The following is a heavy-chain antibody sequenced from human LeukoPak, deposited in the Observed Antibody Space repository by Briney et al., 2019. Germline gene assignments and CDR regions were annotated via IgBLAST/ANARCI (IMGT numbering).Heavy chain of an antibody. V-gene: IGHV4-61*02. D-gene: IGHD5-18*01. J-gene: IGHJ4*02. CDR1: GGSISSGSYY. CDR2: IFSSGSA. Sequence: PSETLSLTCTVSGGSISSGSYYWTWIRQPAGKGLEWIGRIFSSGSANYNPSLKSRVTISVDTSKNQFSLRLSSVTAADTAVYYCARNAKDTAMVKLDYWGQGTLVTVSS. CDR3: ARNAKDTAMVKLDY.